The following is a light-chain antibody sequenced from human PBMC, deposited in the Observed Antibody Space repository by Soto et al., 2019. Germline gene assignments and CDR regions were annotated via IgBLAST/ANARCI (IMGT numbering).Light chain of an antibody. Sequence: SYELTQPPSVSVAPGKTDRITCGGNNIGSKSVHWYQQKPGQAPVLVIYYDSDRPSGIPERFSGSNSGNTATLTISRVEAGYEADYYCQVWDSSSDHPGVFGGGTKVTVL. CDR2: YDS. J-gene: IGLJ2*01. CDR3: QVWDSSSDHPGV. V-gene: IGLV3-21*04. CDR1: NIGSKS.